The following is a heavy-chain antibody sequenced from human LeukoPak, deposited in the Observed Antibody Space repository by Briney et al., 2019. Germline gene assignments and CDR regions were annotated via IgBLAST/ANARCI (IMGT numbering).Heavy chain of an antibody. Sequence: KPGGSLRLSCAASGFTFSNAWMSWLRQPPGKGLEWIGHIYSTGSTTYSPSLKSRVIMSADTSKNQFSLKVTSVTAADTAVYYCARHRSEGSYPLDSWGQGALVTVSS. J-gene: IGHJ4*02. CDR2: IYSTGST. CDR3: ARHRSEGSYPLDS. V-gene: IGHV4-59*08. CDR1: GFTFSNAW.